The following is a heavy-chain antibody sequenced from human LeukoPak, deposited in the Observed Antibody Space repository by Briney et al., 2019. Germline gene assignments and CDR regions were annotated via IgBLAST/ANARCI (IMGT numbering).Heavy chain of an antibody. J-gene: IGHJ4*02. CDR1: GFTFSSYA. V-gene: IGHV3-30-3*01. CDR2: ISYDGSNK. D-gene: IGHD3-10*01. Sequence: PGGSPRLSCAASGFTFSSYAMHWVRQAPGKGLEWVAVISYDGSNKYYADSVKGRFTISRDNSKNTLYLQMNSLRAEDTAVYYCARVKTGLFEIFDYWGQGTLVTVSS. CDR3: ARVKTGLFEIFDY.